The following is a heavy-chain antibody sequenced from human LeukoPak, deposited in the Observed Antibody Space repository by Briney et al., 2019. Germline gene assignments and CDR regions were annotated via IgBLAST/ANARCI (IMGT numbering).Heavy chain of an antibody. J-gene: IGHJ6*02. V-gene: IGHV1-2*04. Sequence: ASVKVSCKASGYTFIGYYMHWVRQAPGQGLEWMGWINPNSGGTYYPQKFQGWVTMTRDTSISTAYMELSRLRSDDVAVYYCARSHSNFYYGMDVWGQGTTVTVSS. D-gene: IGHD4-11*01. CDR1: GYTFIGYY. CDR2: INPNSGGT. CDR3: ARSHSNFYYGMDV.